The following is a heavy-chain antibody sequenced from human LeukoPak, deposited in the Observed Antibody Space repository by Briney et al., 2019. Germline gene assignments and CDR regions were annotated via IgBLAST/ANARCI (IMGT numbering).Heavy chain of an antibody. Sequence: NPGGSLRLSCAASGFTFSSYWMSWVRQAPGKGLEWVANIKQDGSEKYYVDSVKGRFTISRDNAKNSLYLQMNSPRAEDTAVYYCARARYCSSTSCYSSYYYGMDVWGQGTTVTVSS. J-gene: IGHJ6*02. V-gene: IGHV3-7*01. CDR2: IKQDGSEK. CDR3: ARARYCSSTSCYSSYYYGMDV. CDR1: GFTFSSYW. D-gene: IGHD2-2*01.